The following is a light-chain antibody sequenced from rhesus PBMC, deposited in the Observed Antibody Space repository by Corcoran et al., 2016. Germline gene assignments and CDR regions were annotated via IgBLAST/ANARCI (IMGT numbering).Light chain of an antibody. J-gene: IGKJ2*01. Sequence: DIQMTQSPSSLSASVGDTVTITCRASQDISRSLNWFQPKPGKAPKLLIYAASSLESGVPSRFSGSGSGTEFTLTISSLQPEDFAVYYCLQHNSYPYSFGQGTKVEIK. V-gene: IGKV1-28*01. CDR1: QDISRS. CDR3: LQHNSYPYS. CDR2: AAS.